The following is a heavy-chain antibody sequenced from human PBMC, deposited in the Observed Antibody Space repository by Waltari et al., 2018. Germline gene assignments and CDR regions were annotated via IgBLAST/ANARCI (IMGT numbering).Heavy chain of an antibody. J-gene: IGHJ3*02. CDR3: ARDGGYYYGSGKHYAFDI. Sequence: EVQLVESGGGLIQPGGSLRLSCAASGFTVSTNYMSWVRQAPGKGLEWVSVIYRGGSTYYADSVKGRFTISRDNSKNTLYLQMNSLRAEDTAVYYCARDGGYYYGSGKHYAFDIWGQGIMVTVSS. D-gene: IGHD3-10*01. CDR2: IYRGGST. V-gene: IGHV3-53*01. CDR1: GFTVSTNY.